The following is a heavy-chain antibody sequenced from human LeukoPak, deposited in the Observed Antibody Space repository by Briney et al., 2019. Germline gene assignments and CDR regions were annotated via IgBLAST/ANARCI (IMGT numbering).Heavy chain of an antibody. CDR2: ISAYNGNT. CDR1: GYTFTSYG. D-gene: IGHD2-2*01. V-gene: IGHV1-18*04. Sequence: ASVKVSCKASGYTFTSYGISWVRQAPGQGLEWMGWISAYNGNTNYAQKLQGRVTMTTDTSTSTAYMELRSLRSDDTAAYYCAGKYCSSTSCSDELDDYWGQGTLVTVSS. CDR3: AGKYCSSTSCSDELDDY. J-gene: IGHJ4*02.